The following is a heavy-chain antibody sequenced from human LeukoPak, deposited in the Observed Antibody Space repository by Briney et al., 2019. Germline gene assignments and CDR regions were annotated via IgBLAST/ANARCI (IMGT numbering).Heavy chain of an antibody. CDR2: IIPIFGTT. Sequence: SVKVSCKASGGTFSSHAISWVRQAPGQGLEWVGGIIPIFGTTNYAQKFQGRVTITTDESTSTGYMELRSLRSDDTAVYYCARGDSGYDYGFDNWGQGTLVTVSS. CDR1: GGTFSSHA. D-gene: IGHD5-12*01. V-gene: IGHV1-69*05. J-gene: IGHJ4*02. CDR3: ARGDSGYDYGFDN.